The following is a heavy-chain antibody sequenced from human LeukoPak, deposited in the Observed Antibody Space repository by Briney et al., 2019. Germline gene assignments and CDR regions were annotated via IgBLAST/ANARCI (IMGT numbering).Heavy chain of an antibody. D-gene: IGHD4-17*01. J-gene: IGHJ3*02. V-gene: IGHV3-53*01. CDR3: AKVDYGEVPDAFDI. CDR2: IYSGGST. Sequence: PGGSLRLSCAASGFTVSSNYMSWVHQAPGKGLEWVSVIYSGGSTYYADSVKGRFTISRDNSKNTLYLQMNSLRAEDTAVYYCAKVDYGEVPDAFDIWGQGTMVTVSS. CDR1: GFTVSSNY.